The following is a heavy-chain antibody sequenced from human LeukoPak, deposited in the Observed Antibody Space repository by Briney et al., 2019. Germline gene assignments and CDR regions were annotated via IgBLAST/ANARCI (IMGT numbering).Heavy chain of an antibody. Sequence: PSETLSLTCTVSGGSVSFYYWSWTRQPPGKGLEWIGYIYYSGSTNYNPSLKSRVTISVDTSKNQFSLKVSSVTAADTAVYYCARDARGSSYMDVWGQGTTVTVSS. J-gene: IGHJ6*02. D-gene: IGHD3-10*01. CDR1: GGSVSFYY. V-gene: IGHV4-59*02. CDR3: ARDARGSSYMDV. CDR2: IYYSGST.